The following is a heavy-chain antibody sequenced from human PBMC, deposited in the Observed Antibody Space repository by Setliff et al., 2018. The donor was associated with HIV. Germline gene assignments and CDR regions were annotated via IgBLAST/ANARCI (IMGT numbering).Heavy chain of an antibody. V-gene: IGHV4-34*01. Sequence: PSETLSLTCSVNGASFSGYFWSWIRQSPGRGLEWIGELNHGGLPSYNPSLKSRVTMSLDTRKNQAFLRLTSVTGADSATYYCVRGVPSPFYIHYCYFHVRAKGTPVTVSS. J-gene: IGHJ6*03. CDR3: VRGVPSPFYIHYCYFHV. D-gene: IGHD4-17*01. CDR1: GASFSGYF. CDR2: LNHGGLP.